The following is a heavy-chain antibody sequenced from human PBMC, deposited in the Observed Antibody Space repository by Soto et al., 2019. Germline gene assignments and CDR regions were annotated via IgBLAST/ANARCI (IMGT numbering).Heavy chain of an antibody. V-gene: IGHV1-69*06. D-gene: IGHD3-22*01. J-gene: IGHJ6*02. Sequence: SVKVSCKASGGTFSSYAISWVRQAPGQGLEWMGGIIPIFGTANYAQKFQGRVTITADKSTSTAYMELSSLRSEDTAVYYCASWYDSSGYSPCYYYYGMDVWGQGTTVTVSS. CDR3: ASWYDSSGYSPCYYYYGMDV. CDR1: GGTFSSYA. CDR2: IIPIFGTA.